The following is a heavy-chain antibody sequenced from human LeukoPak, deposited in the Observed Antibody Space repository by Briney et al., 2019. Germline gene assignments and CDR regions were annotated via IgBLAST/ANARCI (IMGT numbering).Heavy chain of an antibody. V-gene: IGHV1-18*01. D-gene: IGHD3-10*01. CDR2: IHAYNGNT. J-gene: IGHJ4*02. CDR3: ARDRGRIYGSLGY. CDR1: GYTFTRYG. Sequence: ASVKVSCKASGYTFTRYGISWVRQAPGQGVEWVGWIHAYNGNTNYAQTLWGRVTMTTDTSTSTAYMEQRSLRADDTAVYYCARDRGRIYGSLGYWGQGPLVTVSS.